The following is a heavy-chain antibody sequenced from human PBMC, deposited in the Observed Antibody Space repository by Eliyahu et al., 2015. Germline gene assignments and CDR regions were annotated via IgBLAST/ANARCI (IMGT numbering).Heavy chain of an antibody. V-gene: IGHV3-33*04. CDR1: GFSFGSYA. CDR2: IWYDGSKD. D-gene: IGHD6-19*01. Sequence: QVRLVESGGGVVKPGTSLRISCLASGFSFGSYAMHWVRQAPGKGLGWVAVIWYDGSKDYYVESLRGRFTVSRDDSRNTVYLQMNDLRVEDTGVYYCARAPPEEFDTSGYYLDSWGKGTLVTVSS. J-gene: IGHJ4*02. CDR3: ARAPPEEFDTSGYYLDS.